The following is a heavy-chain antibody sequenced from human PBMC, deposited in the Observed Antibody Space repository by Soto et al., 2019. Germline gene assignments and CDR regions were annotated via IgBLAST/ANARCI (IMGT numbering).Heavy chain of an antibody. CDR2: ISYDGSNK. CDR1: GFTFSSYA. J-gene: IGHJ4*02. Sequence: GGSMRLSCAASGFTFSSYAMHWVRQAPGKGLEWVAVISYDGSNKYYADSVKGRFTISRDNSKNTLYLQMNSLRAEDTAVYYSARVNCSSTSCYEDYWGQGTLVTSPQ. CDR3: ARVNCSSTSCYEDY. V-gene: IGHV3-30-3*01. D-gene: IGHD2-2*01.